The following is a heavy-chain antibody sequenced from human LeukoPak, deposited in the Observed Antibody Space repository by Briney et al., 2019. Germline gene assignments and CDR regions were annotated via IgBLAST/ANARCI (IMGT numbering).Heavy chain of an antibody. CDR3: ARHAYYYDRSGSYEAFDI. CDR1: GGYISTYY. CDR2: SYNSGST. J-gene: IGHJ3*02. D-gene: IGHD3-22*01. Sequence: SETLSLTCTVSGGYISTYYWSWIRQPPGKGLEWIGYSYNSGSTYCNPSLKTRVTISVDTSKDQFSLKLSSVTAADTAVYYCARHAYYYDRSGSYEAFDIWGQGTMVTVSS. V-gene: IGHV4-59*08.